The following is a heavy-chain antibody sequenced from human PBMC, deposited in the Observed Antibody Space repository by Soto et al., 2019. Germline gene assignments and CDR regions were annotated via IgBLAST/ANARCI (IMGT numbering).Heavy chain of an antibody. CDR3: ASVVVAAPAYFDY. J-gene: IGHJ4*02. D-gene: IGHD2-15*01. CDR1: GYSISSGYY. V-gene: IGHV4-38-2*01. Sequence: PSETLSLTCAVSGYSISSGYYWGWIRQPPGKGLEWIGSIYHSGSTYYNPSLKSRATISVDTSKNQFSLKLSSVTAADTAVYYCASVVVAAPAYFDYWGQGTLVTVSS. CDR2: IYHSGST.